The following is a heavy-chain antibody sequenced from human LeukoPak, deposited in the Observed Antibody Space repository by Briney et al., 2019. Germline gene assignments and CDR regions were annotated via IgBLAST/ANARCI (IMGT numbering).Heavy chain of an antibody. D-gene: IGHD6-19*01. J-gene: IGHJ1*01. CDR3: ACAYGSGWYEPAEYFQH. V-gene: IGHV1-69*05. CDR2: IIPIFGTA. Sequence: ASVKVSCKASGGTFSSYAISWVRQAPGQGLEWMGGIIPIFGTANYAQKFQGRVTITTDESTSTAYMELSSLRSEDTAVYYCACAYGSGWYEPAEYFQHWGQGTLVTVSS. CDR1: GGTFSSYA.